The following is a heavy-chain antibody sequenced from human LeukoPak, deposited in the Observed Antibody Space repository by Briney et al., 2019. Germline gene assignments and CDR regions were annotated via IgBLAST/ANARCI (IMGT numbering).Heavy chain of an antibody. CDR2: ISFDGVNT. D-gene: IGHD2-2*01. V-gene: IGHV3-30*04. CDR1: GFTFSTYG. Sequence: GGSLRLSCAASGFTFSTYGIHWVRQAPGKGRECVAVISFDGVNTFYADSVKGRFTISRDNSNNTVYLQMKNLRAEDTAVFRCARGPGYPSYYYMAVWGKGTTVSVSS. J-gene: IGHJ6*03. CDR3: ARGPGYPSYYYMAV.